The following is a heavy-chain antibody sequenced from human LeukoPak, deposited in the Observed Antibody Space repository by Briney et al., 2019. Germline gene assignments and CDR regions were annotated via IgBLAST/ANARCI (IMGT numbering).Heavy chain of an antibody. CDR1: GVSFSGYY. Sequence: SSETLSLTCAVYGVSFSGYYWSWIRQPPGKGLEWIGEINHSGSTNYNPSLKSRVTISVDTSKNQFSLKLSSVTAADTAVYYCASGRVTPYYWGQGTLVTVSS. CDR2: INHSGST. D-gene: IGHD5-18*01. CDR3: ASGRVTPYY. V-gene: IGHV4-34*01. J-gene: IGHJ4*02.